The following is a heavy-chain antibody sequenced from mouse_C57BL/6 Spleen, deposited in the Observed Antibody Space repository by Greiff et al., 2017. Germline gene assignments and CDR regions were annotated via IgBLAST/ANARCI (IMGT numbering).Heavy chain of an antibody. CDR2: IDPATGGT. CDR3: TRRGYYGSSYGFDY. J-gene: IGHJ2*01. D-gene: IGHD1-1*01. CDR1: GYTFTDYE. Sequence: VQLQESGAELVRPGASVTLSCKASGYTFTDYEMHWVKQTPVHGLEWIGAIDPATGGTAYNQKFKGKAILTADQSSSTAYMELRSLTSEDSAVYYCTRRGYYGSSYGFDYWGQGTTLTVSS. V-gene: IGHV1-15*01.